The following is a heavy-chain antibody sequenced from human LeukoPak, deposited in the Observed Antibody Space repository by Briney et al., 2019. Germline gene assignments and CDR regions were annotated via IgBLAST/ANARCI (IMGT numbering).Heavy chain of an antibody. V-gene: IGHV3-15*01. J-gene: IGHJ4*02. CDR3: TTDPRD. CDR1: GFGFREKW. CDR2: IKSKRDGGAR. Sequence: GGSLRLSCATSGFGFREKWMSWVRPAPGKGLEWLGRIKSKRDGGARDYAPHVRGRFTISRDDSENTLYLVITGLKTEDTGVYYCTTDPRDWGQGTAVIVYS.